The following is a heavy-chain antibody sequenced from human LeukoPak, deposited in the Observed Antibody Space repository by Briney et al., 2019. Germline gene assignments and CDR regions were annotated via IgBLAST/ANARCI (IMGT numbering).Heavy chain of an antibody. V-gene: IGHV3-21*01. D-gene: IGHD3-9*01. J-gene: IGHJ3*02. CDR1: GFTFSSYS. Sequence: GGSLRLSCAASGFTFSSYSMNWVRQAPGKGLEWVSSISSSSSYIYYADSVKGRFTISRDNAKNSLYLQMNSLRAEDTAVYYCARDGAFVWAGKGEDAFDIWGQGTMVTVSS. CDR2: ISSSSSYI. CDR3: ARDGAFVWAGKGEDAFDI.